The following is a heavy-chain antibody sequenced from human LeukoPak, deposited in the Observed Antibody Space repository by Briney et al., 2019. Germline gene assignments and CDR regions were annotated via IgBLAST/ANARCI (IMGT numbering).Heavy chain of an antibody. CDR3: ARRIAVWQQLAPSMVGRDDI. Sequence: SETLSLTCTVSGGSISSSSYYWGWIRQPPGKGLEWIGSIYYSGSTYYNPSLKSRVTISVDTSKNQFSLKLSSVTAADTAVYYCARRIAVWQQLAPSMVGRDDIWGQGTMVTVSS. J-gene: IGHJ3*02. CDR2: IYYSGST. CDR1: GGSISSSSYY. V-gene: IGHV4-39*01. D-gene: IGHD6-13*01.